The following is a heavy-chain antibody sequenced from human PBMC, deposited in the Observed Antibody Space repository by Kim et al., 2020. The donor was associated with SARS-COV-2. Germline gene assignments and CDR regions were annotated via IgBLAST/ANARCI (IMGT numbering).Heavy chain of an antibody. D-gene: IGHD3-16*01. Sequence: NYAQKLQGRVTMTTDTSTSTAYMELRSLRSDDTAVYYCARDFWGTVDMDVWGQGTTVTVSS. J-gene: IGHJ6*02. V-gene: IGHV1-18*01. CDR3: ARDFWGTVDMDV.